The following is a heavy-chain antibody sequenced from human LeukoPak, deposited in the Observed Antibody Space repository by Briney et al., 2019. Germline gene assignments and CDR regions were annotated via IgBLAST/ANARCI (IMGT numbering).Heavy chain of an antibody. V-gene: IGHV4-61*05. J-gene: IGHJ6*02. D-gene: IGHD3-22*01. CDR2: IYYSGTT. CDR3: ARRGNMTPAWFYGMDV. CDR1: GGSISSSSYY. Sequence: KPSETLSLTCTVSGGSISSSSYYWGWIRQPPGKGLEWIGYIYYSGTTDYNPSLKSRVTISVDTSKNQFSLRLSSVTAADTAVYYCARRGNMTPAWFYGMDVWGQGTTVTVSS.